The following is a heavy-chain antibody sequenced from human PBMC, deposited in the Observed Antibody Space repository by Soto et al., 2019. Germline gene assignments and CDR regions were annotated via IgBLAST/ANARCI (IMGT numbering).Heavy chain of an antibody. D-gene: IGHD3-22*01. CDR2: INPSGGST. Sequence: ASVKVSCKASGYTFTSYYMHWVRQAPGQGLEWMGIINPSGGSTSYAQKFQGRVTMTRDTSTSTVYMELSSLRSEDTAVYYCARGLSITMIVVVQPAFYIWGQGTMVTVS. J-gene: IGHJ3*02. CDR3: ARGLSITMIVVVQPAFYI. CDR1: GYTFTSYY. V-gene: IGHV1-46*01.